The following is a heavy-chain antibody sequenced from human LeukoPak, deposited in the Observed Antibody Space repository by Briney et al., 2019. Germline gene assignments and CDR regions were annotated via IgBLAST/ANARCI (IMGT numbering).Heavy chain of an antibody. D-gene: IGHD3-22*01. CDR2: IWYDGSNK. Sequence: GGSLRLSCAASGFTFSSYGMHWVRQAPGKGLEWVAVIWYDGSNKYYADSVKGRFTISRDNSKNTLYLRMNSLRAEDTAVYYCARGRERYYYDSSGYYLDYWGQGTLVTVSS. CDR1: GFTFSSYG. CDR3: ARGRERYYYDSSGYYLDY. J-gene: IGHJ4*02. V-gene: IGHV3-33*01.